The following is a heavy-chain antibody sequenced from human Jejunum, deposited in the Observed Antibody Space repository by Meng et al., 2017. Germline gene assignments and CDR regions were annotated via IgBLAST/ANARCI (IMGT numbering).Heavy chain of an antibody. D-gene: IGHD3/OR15-3a*01. V-gene: IGHV4-34*02. CDR2: IILSGNT. J-gene: IGHJ4*02. CDR1: DVAFNGYS. Sequence: QVQLQQWGPGLLKPSEPLSLTSAVNDVAFNGYSWTCIRQPPGKGLEWIGEIILSGNTNYNPSLKSRVTISMDTSKNQFSLTLSSVTAADTAVYYCARGKGLFGFWGQGTLVTVSS. CDR3: ARGKGLFGF.